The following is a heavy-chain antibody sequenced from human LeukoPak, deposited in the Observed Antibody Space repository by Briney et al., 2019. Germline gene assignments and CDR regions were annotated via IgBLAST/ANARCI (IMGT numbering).Heavy chain of an antibody. J-gene: IGHJ4*02. Sequence: GGSLRLSCAASGFTVSSNYMSWVRQAPGKELEWVSVIYSGGSTYYADSVKGRFTISRDNSKNTLYLQMNSLRAEDTAVYYCARVRIFGVVSDLYFDYWGQGTLVTVSS. V-gene: IGHV3-53*01. D-gene: IGHD3-3*01. CDR1: GFTVSSNY. CDR2: IYSGGST. CDR3: ARVRIFGVVSDLYFDY.